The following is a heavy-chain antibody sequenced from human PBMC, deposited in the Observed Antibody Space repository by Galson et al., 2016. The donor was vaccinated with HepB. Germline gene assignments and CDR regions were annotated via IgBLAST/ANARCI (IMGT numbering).Heavy chain of an antibody. CDR1: GFTFDSYA. V-gene: IGHV3-23*01. CDR3: ANDLVLVPVSTGDALDV. J-gene: IGHJ6*02. Sequence: SLRLSCAASGFTFDSYAMSWVRQAPGKGLEWVSGISGNGGLTYYADSVKGRFTIARDNSKSTLYLQMKSLRAADTALYYCANDLVLVPVSTGDALDVWGQGTTVTVSS. CDR2: ISGNGGLT. D-gene: IGHD2-2*01.